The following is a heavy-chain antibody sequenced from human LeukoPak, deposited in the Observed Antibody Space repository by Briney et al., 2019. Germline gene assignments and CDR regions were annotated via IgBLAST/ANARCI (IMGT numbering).Heavy chain of an antibody. CDR3: ARGARLTYYSGSGSPHDY. CDR1: GGSISNYF. CDR2: VFYNGST. J-gene: IGHJ4*02. V-gene: IGHV4-59*01. Sequence: SETLSLTCTVAGGSISNYFWSWIRQPPGKGLEWVGHVFYNGSTNYNPSLKSRVAMTRDTSMSTAYMELSSLTSEDTAVYYCARGARLTYYSGSGSPHDYWGQGTLVTVSS. D-gene: IGHD3-10*01.